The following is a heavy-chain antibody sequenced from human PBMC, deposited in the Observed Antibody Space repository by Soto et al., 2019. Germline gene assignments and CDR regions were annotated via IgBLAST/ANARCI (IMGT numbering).Heavy chain of an antibody. D-gene: IGHD2-21*02. CDR2: ISGSGGST. CDR1: GFTFSSYA. J-gene: IGHJ4*02. CDR3: AKNDESYCGGDCYLHY. V-gene: IGHV3-23*01. Sequence: GGSLRLSCAASGFTFSSYAMSWVRQAPGKGLEWVSAISGSGGSTYYADSVKGRFTISRDNSKNTLYLQMNSLRAEDTAVYYCAKNDESYCGGDCYLHYWGQGTLVTVSS.